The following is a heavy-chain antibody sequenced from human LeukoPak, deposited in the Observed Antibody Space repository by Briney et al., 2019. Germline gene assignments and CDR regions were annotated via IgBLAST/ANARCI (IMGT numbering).Heavy chain of an antibody. CDR2: ISYDGSNK. Sequence: GRSLRLSCAASGFTFSSYAMHWVRQAPGKGLEWVAVISYDGSNKYYADSVKGRFTISRDNSKNTLYLQMNGLRAEDTAVYYCARDQIAAALFDYWGQGTLVTVSS. CDR1: GFTFSSYA. CDR3: ARDQIAAALFDY. V-gene: IGHV3-30*04. D-gene: IGHD6-13*01. J-gene: IGHJ4*02.